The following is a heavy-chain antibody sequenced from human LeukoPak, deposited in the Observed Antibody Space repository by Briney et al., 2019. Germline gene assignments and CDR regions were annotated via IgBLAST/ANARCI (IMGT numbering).Heavy chain of an antibody. Sequence: PSETLSLTCTVSGGSVSSGSYYWSWIRQPPGKGLEWIGYIYYSGSTNYNPSLKSRVTISVDTSKNQFSLKLSSVTAADTAVYYCATGSGSSTSDAFDIWGQGTMVTVSS. CDR2: IYYSGST. CDR3: ATGSGSSTSDAFDI. CDR1: GGSVSSGSYY. V-gene: IGHV4-61*01. D-gene: IGHD6-13*01. J-gene: IGHJ3*02.